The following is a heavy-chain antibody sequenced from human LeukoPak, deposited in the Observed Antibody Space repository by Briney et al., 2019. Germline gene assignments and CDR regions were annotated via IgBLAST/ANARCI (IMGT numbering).Heavy chain of an antibody. Sequence: GGSLRLSCAASGFTFSSYSMNWVRQAPGKGLEWVSSISSSSSYTYYADSVKGRFTISRDNSKNTVHLQMNSLRAEDTAMYYCARRAGDYSHPYDYWGQGTLVTVSS. CDR2: ISSSSSYT. V-gene: IGHV3-21*04. CDR1: GFTFSSYS. D-gene: IGHD3-22*01. CDR3: ARRAGDYSHPYDY. J-gene: IGHJ4*02.